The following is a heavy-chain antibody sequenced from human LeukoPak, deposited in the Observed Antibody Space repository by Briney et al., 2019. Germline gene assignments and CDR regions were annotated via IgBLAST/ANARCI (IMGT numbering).Heavy chain of an antibody. CDR3: ATGKGSSWYGGTLFDL. CDR2: ISAYNGNT. CDR1: GYTFTSYG. Sequence: GASVKVSCKASGYTFTSYGISWVRQAPGQGLEWMGWISAYNGNTNYAQKLQGRVTMTTDTSTSTAYMELRSLRSDDTAVYYCATGKGSSWYGGTLFDLWGRGTLVTVSS. D-gene: IGHD6-13*01. V-gene: IGHV1-18*01. J-gene: IGHJ2*01.